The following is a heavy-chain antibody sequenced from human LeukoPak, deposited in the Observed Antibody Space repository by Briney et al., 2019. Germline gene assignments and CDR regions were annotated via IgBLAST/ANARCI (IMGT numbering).Heavy chain of an antibody. V-gene: IGHV4-31*03. CDR3: ARTHYYDSIVDY. CDR1: GGSISSGGYY. J-gene: IGHJ4*02. D-gene: IGHD3-22*01. CDR2: IYYSGST. Sequence: SQTLSLTCTVSGGSISSGGYYWSWIRQHPGTGLEWIGYIYYSGSTYYNPSLKSRVTISVDTSKNQFSLKLSSVTAADTAVYYCARTHYYDSIVDYWGQGTLVTVSS.